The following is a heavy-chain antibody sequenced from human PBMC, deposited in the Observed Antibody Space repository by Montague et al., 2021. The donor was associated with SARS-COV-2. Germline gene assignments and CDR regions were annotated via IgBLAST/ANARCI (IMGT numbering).Heavy chain of an antibody. Sequence: SVKVSCKASGFTFTSSAVQWVRQARGQRLEWIGWIDVGSGNTNYAQKFQERVTITRDMSTSTAYMELSSLRSEDTAVYYCAAPYCSSTSCHDAFDIRGQGTMVTVSS. CDR1: GFTFTSSA. CDR2: IDVGSGNT. D-gene: IGHD2-2*01. J-gene: IGHJ3*02. CDR3: AAPYCSSTSCHDAFDI. V-gene: IGHV1-58*01.